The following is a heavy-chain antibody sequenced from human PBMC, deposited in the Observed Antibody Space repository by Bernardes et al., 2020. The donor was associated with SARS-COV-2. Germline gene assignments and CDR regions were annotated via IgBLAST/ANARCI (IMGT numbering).Heavy chain of an antibody. CDR2: ISGDSDKT. CDR3: ARDGVRGSLRANWFDP. V-gene: IGHV1-3*01. Sequence: ASVKVSCRASGYSFNAYAIHWVRQAPGQSLEWMGWISGDSDKTKYSQKFQDRLIITSDTSTNTAYMELSSLRSEDTAVYYCARDGVRGSLRANWFDPCGQGTLVTVSS. CDR1: GYSFNAYA. J-gene: IGHJ5*02. D-gene: IGHD2-15*01.